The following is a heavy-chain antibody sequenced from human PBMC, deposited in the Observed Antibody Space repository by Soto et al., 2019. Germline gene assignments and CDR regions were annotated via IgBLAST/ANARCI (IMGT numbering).Heavy chain of an antibody. Sequence: QVHLVQSGAEVKKPGASVKVSCKTSGYTFTRYVMHWVRQAPGQRLEWMGWINADNGNTKYSQKFQGSVTITRDTSASTTYMDLTRLRSEDTAVYYCAGGSRQYQVVFGWFDPWGQGTEVTVSS. CDR2: INADNGNT. V-gene: IGHV1-3*01. D-gene: IGHD2-15*01. CDR3: AGGSRQYQVVFGWFDP. J-gene: IGHJ5*02. CDR1: GYTFTRYV.